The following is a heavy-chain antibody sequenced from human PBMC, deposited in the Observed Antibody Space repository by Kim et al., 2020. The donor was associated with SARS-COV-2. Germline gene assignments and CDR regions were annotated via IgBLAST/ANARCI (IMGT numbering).Heavy chain of an antibody. CDR1: GFTFSSYA. CDR3: ARGATVVTYFDY. J-gene: IGHJ4*02. V-gene: IGHV3-30-3*01. D-gene: IGHD4-17*01. CDR2: ISYDGSNK. Sequence: GGSLRLSCAASGFTFSSYAMHWVRQAPGKGLEWVAVISYDGSNKYYADSVKGRFTISRDNSKNTLYLQMNSLRAEDTAVYYCARGATVVTYFDYWGQGT.